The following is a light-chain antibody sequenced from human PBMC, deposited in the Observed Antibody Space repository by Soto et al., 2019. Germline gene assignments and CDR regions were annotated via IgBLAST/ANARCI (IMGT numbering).Light chain of an antibody. Sequence: QSALTKPDSVSGSPGQSITISCTGTSSDVGGYNFVSWYQQHPGKAPKLMIFEVNNRPSGVSNRFSGSQSGNTASLTISGLQAEDEADYYCSSYTSSAGVFGGGTKLTVL. CDR3: SSYTSSAGV. CDR2: EVN. J-gene: IGLJ3*02. CDR1: SSDVGGYNF. V-gene: IGLV2-14*01.